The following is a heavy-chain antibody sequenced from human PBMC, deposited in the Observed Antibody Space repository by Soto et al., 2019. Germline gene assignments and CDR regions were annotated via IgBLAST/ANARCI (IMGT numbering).Heavy chain of an antibody. Sequence: PGGSLRLSCAASRFTFYDYAMHWVRQAPGKGLEWISGISWNSGNIVYADSVKGRFTISRDNAKNSLYLQMHSLRAEDTALYYCEKDRTYDFRSGYYHYWGQGTLVTVYS. CDR1: RFTFYDYA. V-gene: IGHV3-9*01. CDR2: ISWNSGNI. J-gene: IGHJ4*02. D-gene: IGHD3-3*01. CDR3: EKDRTYDFRSGYYHY.